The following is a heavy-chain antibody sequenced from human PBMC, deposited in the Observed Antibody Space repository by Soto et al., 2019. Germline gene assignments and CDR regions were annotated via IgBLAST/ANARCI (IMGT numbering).Heavy chain of an antibody. D-gene: IGHD2-21*02. CDR2: INPNSGGT. CDR1: GYTFTGYY. Sequence: ASVKVSCKASGYTFTGYYMHWVRQAPGQGLEWMGWINPNSGGTNYAQKFQGWVTMTRDTSISTAYMELSRLRSDDTAVYYCARGPFIVVVPAVAFDCWGQGTMVTVSS. CDR3: ARGPFIVVVPAVAFDC. V-gene: IGHV1-2*04. J-gene: IGHJ3*01.